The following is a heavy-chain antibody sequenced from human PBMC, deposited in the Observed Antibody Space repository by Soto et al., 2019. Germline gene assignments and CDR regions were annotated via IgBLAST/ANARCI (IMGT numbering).Heavy chain of an antibody. CDR2: IGWNGASI. CDR1: GFAFDEYV. J-gene: IGHJ4*02. V-gene: IGHV3-9*01. CDR3: AKSRVVPYFDR. D-gene: IGHD2-2*01. Sequence: DVQLVQSGGGLVQPGRSLRLSCAATGFAFDEYVMHWVRQAPGKGLEWVGSIGWNGASIDYADSVKGRFTISRDNAKNSLFLQMNSLTTEDTALYFCAKSRVVPYFDRWGQGTLVTVSS.